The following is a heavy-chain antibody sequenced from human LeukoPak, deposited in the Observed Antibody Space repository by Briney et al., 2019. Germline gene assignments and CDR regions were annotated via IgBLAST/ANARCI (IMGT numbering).Heavy chain of an antibody. Sequence: GGSLRLSCAASGFTFSSYGMHWVRQAPGKGLEWVAVIWYDGSNKYYADSVEGRFTISRDNSKNTLYLQMNSLRAEDTAVYYCARDRGVSSGWPLLTNYYGMDVWGQGTTVTVSS. CDR3: ARDRGVSSGWPLLTNYYGMDV. J-gene: IGHJ6*02. CDR2: IWYDGSNK. V-gene: IGHV3-33*01. CDR1: GFTFSSYG. D-gene: IGHD6-19*01.